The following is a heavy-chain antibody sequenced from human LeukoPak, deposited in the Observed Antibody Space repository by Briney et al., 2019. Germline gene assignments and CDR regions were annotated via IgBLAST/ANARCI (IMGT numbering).Heavy chain of an antibody. Sequence: GASVKVSCKASGYTFTGYYMHWVRQAPGQGLEWMGWINPNSGGTNYAQKFQGRVTMTRDTSISTAYMELSRLRPDDTAVYYCARDERYDSSGYPFDYWGQGTLVTVSS. D-gene: IGHD3-22*01. CDR1: GYTFTGYY. CDR3: ARDERYDSSGYPFDY. V-gene: IGHV1-2*02. CDR2: INPNSGGT. J-gene: IGHJ4*02.